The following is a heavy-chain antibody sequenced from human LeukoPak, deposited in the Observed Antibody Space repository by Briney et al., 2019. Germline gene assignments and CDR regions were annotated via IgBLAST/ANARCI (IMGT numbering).Heavy chain of an antibody. CDR2: IWYDGSNK. J-gene: IGHJ5*02. Sequence: PGGSLRLSCAASGFTFSSYGMHWVRQAPGKGLEWVAVIWYDGSNKYYADSVKGRFTISRDNSKNTLYLQMNSLRAKDTAVYYCAREGCSSTSCYIVNWFDPWGQGTLVTVSS. CDR3: AREGCSSTSCYIVNWFDP. D-gene: IGHD2-2*02. V-gene: IGHV3-33*01. CDR1: GFTFSSYG.